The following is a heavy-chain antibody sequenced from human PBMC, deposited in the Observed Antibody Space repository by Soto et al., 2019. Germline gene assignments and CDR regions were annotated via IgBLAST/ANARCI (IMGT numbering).Heavy chain of an antibody. CDR3: VRYCRTTKCPFDY. J-gene: IGHJ4*02. CDR2: IYYSGNT. D-gene: IGHD2-2*01. V-gene: IGHV4-30-4*01. Sequence: SETLSLTCTVSGGSISSGGSYWGWIRQPPGKGLEWIGYIYYSGNTYFNPSLKSRVTLSVDTSENQFSLNLSSVTAADTAVYYCVRYCRTTKCPFDYWGQGTLVTVSS. CDR1: GGSISSGGSY.